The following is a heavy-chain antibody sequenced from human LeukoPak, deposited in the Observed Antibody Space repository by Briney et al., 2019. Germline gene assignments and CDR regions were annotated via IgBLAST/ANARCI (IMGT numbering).Heavy chain of an antibody. CDR1: GLTFSSYS. CDR3: ASEVVAATTWFDP. V-gene: IGHV3-21*01. D-gene: IGHD2-15*01. J-gene: IGHJ5*02. Sequence: GGSLRLSCAASGLTFSSYSMIWVRQAPGKGLERVSSISRTSSYIYYADSLKGRFTISRDNAKNSLYLQMNSLRAEDTAVYYCASEVVAATTWFDPWGQGTLVTVSS. CDR2: ISRTSSYI.